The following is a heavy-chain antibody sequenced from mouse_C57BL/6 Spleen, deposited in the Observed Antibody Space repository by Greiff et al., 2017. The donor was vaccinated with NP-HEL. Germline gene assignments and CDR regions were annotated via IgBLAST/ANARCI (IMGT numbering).Heavy chain of an antibody. CDR3: AREDWDSAWFAY. V-gene: IGHV1-55*01. Sequence: QVQLQQPGAELVKPGASVKMSCKASGYTFTSYRITWVKQRPGQGLEWIGDIYPGSGSTNYNEKFKSKATLTVDTSSSTAYMQLSSLTSEDSAVYYCAREDWDSAWFAYWGQGTLVTVSA. D-gene: IGHD4-1*01. CDR1: GYTFTSYR. CDR2: IYPGSGST. J-gene: IGHJ3*01.